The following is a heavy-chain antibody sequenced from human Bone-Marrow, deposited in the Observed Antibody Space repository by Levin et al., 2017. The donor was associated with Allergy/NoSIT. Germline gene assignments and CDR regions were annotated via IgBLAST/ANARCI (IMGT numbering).Heavy chain of an antibody. Sequence: QAGGSLRLSCAASGFTFTNYGMHWVRQAPGKGLEWVALISYDGNNKYYPESVKGRLTISRDDSKNTLYLQMNNLRGEDTAVYYCAKDLPNTRGDSTIGDYWGQGTLVTVSS. CDR2: ISYDGNNK. J-gene: IGHJ4*02. CDR1: GFTFTNYG. CDR3: AKDLPNTRGDSTIGDY. D-gene: IGHD2-21*02. V-gene: IGHV3-30*18.